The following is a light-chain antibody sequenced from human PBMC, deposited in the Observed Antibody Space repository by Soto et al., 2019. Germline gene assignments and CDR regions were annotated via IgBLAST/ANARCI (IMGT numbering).Light chain of an antibody. CDR3: QQYHTYWT. CDR2: KAS. V-gene: IGKV1-5*03. J-gene: IGKJ1*01. Sequence: IQMTQSPSTLSASVGDRVIITCLASQGIGSWLAWYQQKPGKAPKLLIYKASTLESGVPSRYSGSGSGTDFTLNISSLQPDDFATYYCQQYHTYWTFGQGTKVEI. CDR1: QGIGSW.